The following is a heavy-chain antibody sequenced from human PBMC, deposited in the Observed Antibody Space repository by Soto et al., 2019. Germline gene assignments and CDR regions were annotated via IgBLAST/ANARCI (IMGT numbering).Heavy chain of an antibody. Sequence: SETLSLTCTVSGASISSGDYFWSWIRQSPGKGLQWIGYIYDSGSSYYNPSLKSRVTMSVDTSKNQFSLKLSSVTAADTAVYYCARVNYYDSSAYYYYGMDVWGQGTTVTVSS. J-gene: IGHJ6*02. CDR3: ARVNYYDSSAYYYYGMDV. D-gene: IGHD3-22*01. CDR1: GASISSGDYF. V-gene: IGHV4-30-4*01. CDR2: IYDSGSS.